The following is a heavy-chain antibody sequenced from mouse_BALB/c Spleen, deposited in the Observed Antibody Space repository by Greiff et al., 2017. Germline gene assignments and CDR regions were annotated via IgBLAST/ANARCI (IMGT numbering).Heavy chain of an antibody. V-gene: IGHV5-6-5*01. CDR2: ISSGGST. Sequence: EVQRVESGGGLVKPGGSLKLSCAASGFTFSSYAMSWVRQTPEKRLEWVASISSGGSTYYPDSVKGRFTISRDNARNILYLQMSSLRSEDTAMYYCARGTMIKGFAYWGQGTLVTVSA. CDR1: GFTFSSYA. J-gene: IGHJ3*01. D-gene: IGHD2-4*01. CDR3: ARGTMIKGFAY.